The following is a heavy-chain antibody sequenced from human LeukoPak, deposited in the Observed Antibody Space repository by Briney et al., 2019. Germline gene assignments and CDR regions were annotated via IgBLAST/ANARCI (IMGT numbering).Heavy chain of an antibody. CDR3: AKVFGIEATVTLDY. V-gene: IGHV3-23*01. D-gene: IGHD4-11*01. Sequence: PGGSLRLSCAASGFTFSSYAMSWVRQAPGKGLEWVSGISGGGMRTYYADSVKGRFSISRDKSKNTLYLQMNSLRAGDTAVYYCAKVFGIEATVTLDYWGRGTLVTVSS. CDR2: ISGGGMRT. CDR1: GFTFSSYA. J-gene: IGHJ4*01.